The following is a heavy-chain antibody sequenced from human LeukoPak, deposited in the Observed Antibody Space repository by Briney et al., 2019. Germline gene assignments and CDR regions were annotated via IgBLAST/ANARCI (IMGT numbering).Heavy chain of an antibody. D-gene: IGHD3-9*01. J-gene: IGHJ5*02. CDR1: GFTFDNYA. CDR2: ISFDGSNK. V-gene: IGHV3-30-3*02. Sequence: PGRSLRLSCAASGFTFDNYAIHWVRQAPGKGLQWVAVISFDGSNKYYADSVKGRFTISRDNSKNTLYLQMNSLRAEDTAVYYCAKSGYDILTGTIAGLDPWGQGTLVTVSS. CDR3: AKSGYDILTGTIAGLDP.